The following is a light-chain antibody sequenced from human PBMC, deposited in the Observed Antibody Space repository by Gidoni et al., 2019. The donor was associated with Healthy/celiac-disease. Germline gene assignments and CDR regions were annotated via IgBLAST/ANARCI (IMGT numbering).Light chain of an antibody. V-gene: IGKV4-1*01. CDR1: QCILYRSNNKNY. Sequence: DIVMTQYPDSLAVSLGERATINCKSSQCILYRSNNKNYLAGYQQKPGPSPKLLIYWASTRESGVPDLFRGSGSGTDFTLTISSLQAEDVAVYYCQKYSSTPPTFGQGTKVEIK. J-gene: IGKJ1*01. CDR3: QKYSSTPPT. CDR2: WAS.